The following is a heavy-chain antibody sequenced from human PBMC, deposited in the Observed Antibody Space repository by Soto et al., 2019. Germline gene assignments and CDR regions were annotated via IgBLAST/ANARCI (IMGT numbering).Heavy chain of an antibody. V-gene: IGHV1-18*01. Sequence: ASVKVSCKASGYTFTSYGISWVRQAPGQGLEWMGWISAYNGNTNYSQKFQGRVTMTTDTSTSTAYMELSSLRSEDTAVYYCASLSGGGDYWGQGTLVTVSS. CDR3: ASLSGGGDY. J-gene: IGHJ4*02. CDR2: ISAYNGNT. CDR1: GYTFTSYG. D-gene: IGHD2-15*01.